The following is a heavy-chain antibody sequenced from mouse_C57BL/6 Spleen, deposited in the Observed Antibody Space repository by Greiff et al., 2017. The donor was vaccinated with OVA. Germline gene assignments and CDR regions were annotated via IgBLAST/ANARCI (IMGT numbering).Heavy chain of an antibody. V-gene: IGHV1-55*01. Sequence: VQLQQPGAELVKPGASVKMSCKASGYTFTSYWITWVKQRPGQGLEWIGDIYPGSGSTNYNEKFKSKATLPVDTSSSTAYMQLSSLTSEDSAVYDCARLIATVVADAMDYWGQGTSVTVSS. CDR2: IYPGSGST. CDR1: GYTFTSYW. D-gene: IGHD1-1*01. J-gene: IGHJ4*01. CDR3: ARLIATVVADAMDY.